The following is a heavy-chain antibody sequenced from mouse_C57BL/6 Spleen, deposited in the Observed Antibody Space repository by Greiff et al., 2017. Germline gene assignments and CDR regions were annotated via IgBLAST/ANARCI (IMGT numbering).Heavy chain of an antibody. D-gene: IGHD1-1*01. J-gene: IGHJ2*01. Sequence: EVQLVESGGDLVKPGGSLKLSCAASGFTFSSYGMSWVRQTPDKRLEWVATISSGGSYTYYPDSVKGRFPISRDNAKNTLYLQMSSLKSEDTAMYYCARDYYGSSLFDYWGQGTTLTVSS. CDR2: ISSGGSYT. CDR3: ARDYYGSSLFDY. V-gene: IGHV5-6*01. CDR1: GFTFSSYG.